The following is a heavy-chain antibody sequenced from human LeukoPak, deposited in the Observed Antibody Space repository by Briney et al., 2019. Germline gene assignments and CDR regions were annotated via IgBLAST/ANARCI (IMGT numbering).Heavy chain of an antibody. Sequence: GGSLRLSCAASGFTFSSYAMHWVRQAPGKGLEYVSAISSNGGSTYYANSVKGRFTISRDNSKNTLYLQMGSLRAEDMAVYYCARGPLPYCGGDCYADYWGQGTLVTVSS. J-gene: IGHJ4*02. D-gene: IGHD2-21*02. CDR2: ISSNGGST. V-gene: IGHV3-64*01. CDR1: GFTFSSYA. CDR3: ARGPLPYCGGDCYADY.